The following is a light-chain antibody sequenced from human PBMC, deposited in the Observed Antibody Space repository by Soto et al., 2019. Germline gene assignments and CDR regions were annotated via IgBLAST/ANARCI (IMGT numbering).Light chain of an antibody. CDR2: DVS. CDR3: SSYTSRATLV. J-gene: IGLJ2*01. CDR1: SNDVGGYDY. V-gene: IGLV2-14*03. Sequence: QSALTQPASVSGSPGQSITISCTATSNDVGGYDYVTWYQHHPGKAPKLMIYDVSNRPSGISDRFSASKSGNTASLTISGVQAEDEAHYYCSSYTSRATLVFGGGTQLTVL.